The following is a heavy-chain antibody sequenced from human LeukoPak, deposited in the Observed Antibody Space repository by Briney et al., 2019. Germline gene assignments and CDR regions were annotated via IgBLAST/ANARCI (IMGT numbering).Heavy chain of an antibody. V-gene: IGHV3-74*01. CDR1: GFTLRNYW. D-gene: IGHD6-6*01. Sequence: GESLKISCTASGFTLRNYWMHWVRQVPGKRLVWLSRISSDGTVTNYADSVQGRFTISRDNAKNIVYLQISNLRTEDTGVYYCARYSSSSGGASYYLDYWGRGTLVTVSS. J-gene: IGHJ4*01. CDR2: ISSDGTVT. CDR3: ARYSSSSGGASYYLDY.